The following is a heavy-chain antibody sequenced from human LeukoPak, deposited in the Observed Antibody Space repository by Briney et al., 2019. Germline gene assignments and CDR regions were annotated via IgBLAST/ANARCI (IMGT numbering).Heavy chain of an antibody. CDR2: ISSSSSTI. J-gene: IGHJ5*02. CDR3: ARDRRYSSGWYGGFDP. CDR1: GFTFSSYS. Sequence: GGSLRLSCAASGFTFSSYSMNWVRQAPGKGLEWVSYISSSSSTIYYADSVKGRFTISRDNAKNSLYLQMNSLRAEDTAVYYCARDRRYSSGWYGGFDPWGQGTLVTVSS. D-gene: IGHD6-19*01. V-gene: IGHV3-48*01.